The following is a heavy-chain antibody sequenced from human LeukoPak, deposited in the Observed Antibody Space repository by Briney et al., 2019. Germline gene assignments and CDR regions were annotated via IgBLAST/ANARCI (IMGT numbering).Heavy chain of an antibody. J-gene: IGHJ5*02. CDR2: IRSKAYGATT. CDR3: TRDPYYYDSSGHEWFDP. V-gene: IGHV3-49*04. D-gene: IGHD3-22*01. Sequence: PGGSLRLSCASSGFSFGDYAMTWVRQAPGKGLEWVGFIRSKAYGATTEYAASVKGRFTISRDDSKSIAYLQMNSLKTEDTAVYYCTRDPYYYDSSGHEWFDPWGQGTLVTVSS. CDR1: GFSFGDYA.